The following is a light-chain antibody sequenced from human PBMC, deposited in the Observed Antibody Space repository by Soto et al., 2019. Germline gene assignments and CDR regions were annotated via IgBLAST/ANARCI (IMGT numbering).Light chain of an antibody. V-gene: IGKV1-39*01. Sequence: DIQMTQSPSSLSASVGERVTITCRASQSISNYLNWYQQKPGKAPKLLIYAASSLQSGVPSRFRGSGSGTAFTLTISSLQPQDFATYYCQKSYSTPLLTFGGETKVEIK. CDR2: AAS. CDR1: QSISNY. J-gene: IGKJ4*01. CDR3: QKSYSTPLLT.